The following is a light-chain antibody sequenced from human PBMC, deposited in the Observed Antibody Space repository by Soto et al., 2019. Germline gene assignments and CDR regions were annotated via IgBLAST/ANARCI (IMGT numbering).Light chain of an antibody. CDR2: GAS. CDR1: QSVRSSY. V-gene: IGKV3-20*01. Sequence: EIVLTQSPGTLSLSPGERATLFCRASQSVRSSYLAWYQQKPGQAPRLLIYGASTRATGIPDRFSGSGSGTDFTLTISRLEPEDFAVYYCQQYGSLPETFGQGTKVEIK. J-gene: IGKJ1*01. CDR3: QQYGSLPET.